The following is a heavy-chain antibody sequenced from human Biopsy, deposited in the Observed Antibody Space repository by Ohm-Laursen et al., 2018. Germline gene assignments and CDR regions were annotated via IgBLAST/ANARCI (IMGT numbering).Heavy chain of an antibody. V-gene: IGHV4-34*01. CDR1: GESFNGYY. CDR3: VRGVDYYDPYHYYALDV. Sequence: GTLSLTCTVYGESFNGYYWSWIRQTPGKGLEWIGEINHSGRTDYNPSLKSQVTISVGTSKNQFSLKVRSVTAADTAVYYCVRGVDYYDPYHYYALDVWGQGTTVTVSS. D-gene: IGHD3-22*01. CDR2: INHSGRT. J-gene: IGHJ6*02.